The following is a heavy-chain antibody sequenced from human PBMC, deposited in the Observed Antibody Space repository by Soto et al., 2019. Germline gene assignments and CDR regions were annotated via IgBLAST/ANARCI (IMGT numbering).Heavy chain of an antibody. CDR3: ARVYCSGGSCYNLHN. CDR2: INSAGRST. CDR1: GFTFSSYW. D-gene: IGHD2-15*01. V-gene: IGHV3-74*03. Sequence: EVQIVASGGGLVQPVGSLRLSGAASGFTFSSYWMHWVRQAPGKGLVWVQRINSAGRSTTYAASVKCRFTISRDNAKNTLYLQRNRLRAEDTAVYYCARVYCSGGSCYNLHNRAQVTLLTVSS. J-gene: IGHJ4*02.